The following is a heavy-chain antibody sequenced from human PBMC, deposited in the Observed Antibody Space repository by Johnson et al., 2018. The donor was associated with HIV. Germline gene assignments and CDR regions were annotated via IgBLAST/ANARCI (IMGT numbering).Heavy chain of an antibody. D-gene: IGHD3-22*01. J-gene: IGHJ3*02. V-gene: IGHV3-15*01. CDR2: IKGKTDGGTT. Sequence: VQLVESGGGLIQPGGSLRLSCAASGFTVSNAWMTWVRQAPGKGLEWVGRIKGKTDGGTTDYAAPVKGRFTISRSESKNTLYLQMNSLKIEDTAVYYCATVVVITQDAFDIWGQGTMVIVSS. CDR3: ATVVVITQDAFDI. CDR1: GFTVSNAW.